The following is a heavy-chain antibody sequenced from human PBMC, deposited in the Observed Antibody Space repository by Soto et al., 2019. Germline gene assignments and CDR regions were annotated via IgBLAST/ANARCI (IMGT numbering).Heavy chain of an antibody. CDR2: IDPSDSYI. CDR1: GYTFSGHW. J-gene: IGHJ4*02. V-gene: IGHV5-10-1*01. Sequence: GESVKISFKTSGYTFSGHWISWVRQVPGKGLQWMGNIDPSDSYINYNPAFRGHVTFSVDKSSSTAYLHWRSLGPSGTAIYYCARHGAAIWLGYWGQGTLVTVSS. CDR3: ARHGAAIWLGY. D-gene: IGHD6-19*01.